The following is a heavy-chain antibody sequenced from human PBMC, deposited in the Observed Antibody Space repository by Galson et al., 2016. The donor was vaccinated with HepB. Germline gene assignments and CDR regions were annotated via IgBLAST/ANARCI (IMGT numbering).Heavy chain of an antibody. V-gene: IGHV1-2*02. D-gene: IGHD2-2*01. CDR2: INPQRGGT. Sequence: SVKVSCKASAYTFTAYYTHWVRQAPGQGLEWMGWINPQRGGTTYAQKFQGRVTMTRDTSINTALMELSRLTSDDTAVYYCVRGRYCKTTGCYANRLHPWGQGTLVPVSS. J-gene: IGHJ5*02. CDR1: AYTFTAYY. CDR3: VRGRYCKTTGCYANRLHP.